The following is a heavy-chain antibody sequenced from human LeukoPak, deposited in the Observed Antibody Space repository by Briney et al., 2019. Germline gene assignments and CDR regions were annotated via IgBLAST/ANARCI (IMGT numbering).Heavy chain of an antibody. CDR3: ARPGLEITIFGVVIS. CDR1: GFTFSSYA. CDR2: ISYDGSNK. V-gene: IGHV3-30-3*01. J-gene: IGHJ4*02. D-gene: IGHD3-3*01. Sequence: GGSLRLSCAASGFTFSSYAMHWVRQAPGKGLEWVAVISYDGSNKYYADSVKGRFTISRDNSKNTLYLQMNSLRAEDTAVYYCARPGLEITIFGVVISWGQGTLVTVSS.